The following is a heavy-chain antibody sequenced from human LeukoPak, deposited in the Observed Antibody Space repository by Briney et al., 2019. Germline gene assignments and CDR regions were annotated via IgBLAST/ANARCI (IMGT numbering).Heavy chain of an antibody. CDR1: GYTFTSYH. CDR2: INPNNSNT. D-gene: IGHD2-2*01. CDR3: ARERTLRDWFDP. Sequence: ASVKVSCKAFGYTFTSYHYHWVRQAPGQGLEWVGVINPNNSNTGYAQNFQDRVTMTRDTSTSTLYLELSSLRPEDTAVYYCARERTLRDWFDPWGQGTLVTVSS. V-gene: IGHV1-46*01. J-gene: IGHJ5*02.